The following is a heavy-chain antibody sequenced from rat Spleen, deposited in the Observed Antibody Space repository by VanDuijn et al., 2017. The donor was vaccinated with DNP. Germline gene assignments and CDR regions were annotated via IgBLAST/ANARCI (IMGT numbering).Heavy chain of an antibody. J-gene: IGHJ4*01. CDR2: IWAGGST. V-gene: IGHV2-72*01. D-gene: IGHD1-3*01. CDR1: GFSLTSNG. CDR3: AGAPYGSWAMDA. Sequence: QVQLEESGPGLMQPSETLSLTCTVSGFSLTSNGVGWVRQPLGKGLVWMGTIWAGGSTNYNSAVQSRLSISRDTSKSQVFLEMNSLQTEDTAIYFCAGAPYGSWAMDAWGQGTSVTVSS.